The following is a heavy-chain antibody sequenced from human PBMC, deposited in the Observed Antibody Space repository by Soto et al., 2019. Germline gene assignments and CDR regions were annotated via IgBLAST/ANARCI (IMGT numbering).Heavy chain of an antibody. V-gene: IGHV1-18*01. CDR1: GYTFTSYG. D-gene: IGHD2-15*01. Sequence: ASVKVSCKASGYTFTSYGISWVRQAPGQGLEWMGWISAYNGNTNYAQKLQGRVTMTTDTSTSTAYMELGSLRSDDTAVYYCARDIPPPDCSGGSRPSDYWGQGTLVTVSS. CDR3: ARDIPPPDCSGGSRPSDY. CDR2: ISAYNGNT. J-gene: IGHJ4*02.